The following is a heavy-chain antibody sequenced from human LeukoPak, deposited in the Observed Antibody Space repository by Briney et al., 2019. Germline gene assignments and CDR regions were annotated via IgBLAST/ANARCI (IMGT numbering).Heavy chain of an antibody. Sequence: GASVKVSCKASGYTFTSYAISWVRQAPGQGLECMGWISAYNGNTYYAQNFQGRVTMTADTSTSTAYMELRSLRSDDTAVYYCARVSYNWFDPWGQGTLVTVSS. CDR3: ARVSYNWFDP. D-gene: IGHD6-6*01. J-gene: IGHJ5*02. CDR1: GYTFTSYA. V-gene: IGHV1-18*01. CDR2: ISAYNGNT.